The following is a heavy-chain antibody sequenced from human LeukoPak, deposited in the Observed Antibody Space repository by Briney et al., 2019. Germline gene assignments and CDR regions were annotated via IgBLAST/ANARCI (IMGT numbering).Heavy chain of an antibody. J-gene: IGHJ3*02. V-gene: IGHV3-48*01. D-gene: IGHD2-21*01. Sequence: GGSLRLSCAASGFTFSLYSMNWVRQAPGKGLEWVSYISSSGNTIYYADSVKGRFSVSRDTAKNSLFLQMNSLRAEDTAVYYCARTTGLFGTDAFDIRDQGTMVTVSS. CDR2: ISSSGNTI. CDR1: GFTFSLYS. CDR3: ARTTGLFGTDAFDI.